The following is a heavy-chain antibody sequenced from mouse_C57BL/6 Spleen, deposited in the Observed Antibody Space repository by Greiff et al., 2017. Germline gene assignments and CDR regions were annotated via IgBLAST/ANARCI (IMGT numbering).Heavy chain of an antibody. CDR2: IDPETGGT. J-gene: IGHJ3*01. V-gene: IGHV1-15*01. CDR3: TRVYSNYVAWFAY. Sequence: VQLQQSGAELVRPGASVTLSCKASGYTFTDYEMHWVKQTPVHGLEWIGAIDPETGGTAYNQKFKGKAILTADKSSSTAYMELRSLTSEDSAVYYCTRVYSNYVAWFAYWGQGTLVTVSA. D-gene: IGHD2-5*01. CDR1: GYTFTDYE.